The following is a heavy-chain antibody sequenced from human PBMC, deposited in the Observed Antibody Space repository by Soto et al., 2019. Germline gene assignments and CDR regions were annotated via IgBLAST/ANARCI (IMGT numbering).Heavy chain of an antibody. CDR1: GGSISSYY. Sequence: SETLSLTCTVSGGSISSYYWSWIRQPPGKGLEWIGYIYYSGSTNYNPSLKSRVTISVDTSKNQFSLKLSSVTAADTAVYYCARIYGSAAGDFWGQGTLVTVSS. J-gene: IGHJ4*02. D-gene: IGHD6-13*01. CDR3: ARIYGSAAGDF. V-gene: IGHV4-59*01. CDR2: IYYSGST.